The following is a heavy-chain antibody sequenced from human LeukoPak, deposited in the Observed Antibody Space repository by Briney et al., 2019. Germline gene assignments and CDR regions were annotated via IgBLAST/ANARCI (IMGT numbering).Heavy chain of an antibody. CDR2: IIPIFGTA. CDR1: GGTFSSYA. Sequence: GASLKLSCKASGGTFSSYAISCVRQAPGQGLEWMGGIIPIFGTANYAQKLQGRVTITADKSTSTAYMELSSLRSEDTAVYYCARDLADDAFDIWGQGTMVTVSS. V-gene: IGHV1-69*06. CDR3: ARDLADDAFDI. J-gene: IGHJ3*02.